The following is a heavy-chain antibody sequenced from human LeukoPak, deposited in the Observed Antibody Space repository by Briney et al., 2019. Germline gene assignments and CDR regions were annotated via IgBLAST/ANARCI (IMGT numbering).Heavy chain of an antibody. CDR2: IYHSGST. CDR3: ARAMAYCGGDCYDY. CDR1: GGSISSSNW. Sequence: PSGTLSLTCAVSGGSISSSNWWSWVRQPPGKGLEWIGEIYHSGSTYYNPSLKSRVTISVDSSKNQFSLKLSSVTAADTAVYYCARAMAYCGGDCYDYWGQGTLVTVSS. J-gene: IGHJ4*02. V-gene: IGHV4-4*02. D-gene: IGHD2-21*02.